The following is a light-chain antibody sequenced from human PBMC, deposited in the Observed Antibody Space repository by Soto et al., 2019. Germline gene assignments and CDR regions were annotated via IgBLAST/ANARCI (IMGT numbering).Light chain of an antibody. CDR2: EGS. CDR1: SSGVGSYNL. V-gene: IGLV2-23*01. J-gene: IGLJ2*01. CDR3: SSYAGSSTYVV. Sequence: SALTQPASVSGSPGQSITISCTGTSSGVGSYNLVSWYQQHPGKAPKLMIYEGSKRPSGVSNRFSGSKSGNTASLTISGLQAEDEADYYCSSYAGSSTYVVFGGGTKLTVL.